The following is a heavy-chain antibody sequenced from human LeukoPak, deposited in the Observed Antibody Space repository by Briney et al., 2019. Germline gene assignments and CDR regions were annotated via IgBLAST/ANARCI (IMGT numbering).Heavy chain of an antibody. Sequence: VGSLRLSCAASGFTVSSNYMSWVRQVPGRGLEWVSRINGDESSTNYADSVKGRFTISRDNAKNSLYLQMNSLRAEDTAVYYCARAHVDSSSWYTGHYWGQGTLVTVSS. V-gene: IGHV3-74*01. D-gene: IGHD6-13*01. J-gene: IGHJ4*02. CDR2: INGDESST. CDR3: ARAHVDSSSWYTGHY. CDR1: GFTVSSNY.